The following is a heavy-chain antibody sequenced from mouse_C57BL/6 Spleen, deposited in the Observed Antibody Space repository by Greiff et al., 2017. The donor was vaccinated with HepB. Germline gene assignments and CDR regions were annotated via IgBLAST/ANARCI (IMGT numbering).Heavy chain of an antibody. CDR3: ARSDYYGSSLDY. V-gene: IGHV1-19*01. J-gene: IGHJ2*01. CDR2: INPYNGGT. D-gene: IGHD1-1*01. CDR1: GYTFTDYY. Sequence: EVQLQQSGPVLVKPGASVKMSCKASGYTFTDYYMNWVKQSHGKSLEWIGVINPYNGGTSYNQKFKGKATLTVDKSSSPAYMELNSLTSEDSAVYYCARSDYYGSSLDYWGQGTTLTVSS.